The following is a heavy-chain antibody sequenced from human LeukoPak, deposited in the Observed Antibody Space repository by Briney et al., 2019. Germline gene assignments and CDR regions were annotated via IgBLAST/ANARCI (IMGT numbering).Heavy chain of an antibody. Sequence: PSETLSLTCTVSGGSISSSSYYWGWIRQPPGKGLEWIGSIYYSGSTYYNPSLKSRVTISVDTSKNQFSLKLSSVTAADTAVYYCARRRRSYDSYFDYWGQGTLVTVSS. CDR1: GGSISSSSYY. CDR2: IYYSGST. V-gene: IGHV4-39*01. CDR3: ARRRRSYDSYFDY. J-gene: IGHJ4*02. D-gene: IGHD3-9*01.